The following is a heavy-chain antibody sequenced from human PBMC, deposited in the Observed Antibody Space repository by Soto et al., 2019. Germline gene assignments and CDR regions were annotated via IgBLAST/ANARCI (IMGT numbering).Heavy chain of an antibody. CDR3: ARDPYCDFWSRYWGWFDP. D-gene: IGHD3-3*01. V-gene: IGHV3-30-3*01. J-gene: IGHJ5*02. CDR1: GFTFSSYA. CDR2: ISYDGSNK. Sequence: LSCAASGFTFSSYAMHWVRQAPGKGLEWVAVISYDGSNKYXADSVKGRFTISRDNSNNTMYLQMNSRRAEDTAVYYCARDPYCDFWSRYWGWFDPWGQGTLVTVSS.